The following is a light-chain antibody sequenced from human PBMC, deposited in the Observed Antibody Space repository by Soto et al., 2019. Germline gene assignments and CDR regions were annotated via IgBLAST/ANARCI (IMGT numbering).Light chain of an antibody. V-gene: IGLV2-8*01. Sequence: QSALTQPPSASGSPGQSVTISCTGPSSDVGGYNYVSWYQQHPGKAPRLMVYEVTKRPSGVTARFSGSKSGNTASLTVSGLQAEDEADYYCSSHAGINNVVVGGGTKLTVL. CDR2: EVT. J-gene: IGLJ3*02. CDR1: SSDVGGYNY. CDR3: SSHAGINNVV.